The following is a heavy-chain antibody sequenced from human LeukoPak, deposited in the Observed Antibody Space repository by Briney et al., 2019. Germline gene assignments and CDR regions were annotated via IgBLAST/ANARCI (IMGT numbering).Heavy chain of an antibody. Sequence: GGSLRLSCAASGFTFSSYGMHWVRQAPGKGLEWVAVIWYDGSNKYYADSVKDRFTISRDNSKNTLYLQMNSLRAEDTAVYYCARKLESRRDGYKGWGQGTLVTVSS. CDR1: GFTFSSYG. CDR3: ARKLESRRDGYKG. J-gene: IGHJ4*02. CDR2: IWYDGSNK. D-gene: IGHD5-24*01. V-gene: IGHV3-33*01.